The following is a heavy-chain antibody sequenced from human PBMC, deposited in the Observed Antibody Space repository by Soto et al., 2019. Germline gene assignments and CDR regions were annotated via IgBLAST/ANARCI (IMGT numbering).Heavy chain of an antibody. CDR2: ISGSGGST. J-gene: IGHJ6*02. V-gene: IGHV3-23*01. Sequence: GGSLRLSCAASGFTFSSYAMSWVRQAPGKGLEWVSAISGSGGSTYYADSVKGRFTISRDNSKNTLYLQMNSLRAEDTAVYYCARSEGSYSSSWYNEESYYYYYGMDVWGQGTTVTVSS. CDR1: GFTFSSYA. D-gene: IGHD6-13*01. CDR3: ARSEGSYSSSWYNEESYYYYYGMDV.